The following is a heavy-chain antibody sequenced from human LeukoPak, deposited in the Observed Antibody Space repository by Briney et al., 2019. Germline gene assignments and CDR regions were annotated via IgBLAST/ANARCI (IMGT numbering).Heavy chain of an antibody. V-gene: IGHV4-39*07. CDR1: GGPLRSTNYY. Sequence: TLYLTFTVSGGPLRSTNYYWGWIRQPPGKGLEWIGSIFCRGGIFYNPSLQSRVTLSVNPSKHQFSLKLDSVTAADTAVFYCAKVYWSGGSCYSYYYYNYMDVWGKGTTVTVSS. CDR2: IFCRGGI. J-gene: IGHJ6*03. D-gene: IGHD2-15*01. CDR3: AKVYWSGGSCYSYYYYNYMDV.